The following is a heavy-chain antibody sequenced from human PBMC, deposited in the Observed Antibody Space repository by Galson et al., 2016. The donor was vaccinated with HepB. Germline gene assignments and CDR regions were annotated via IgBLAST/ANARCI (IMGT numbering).Heavy chain of an antibody. J-gene: IGHJ3*02. D-gene: IGHD2-21*02. CDR1: GFEFTDYW. CDR3: ARTLPVVVTAEDAFDI. Sequence: QSGAEVKKPGESLKISCKGSGFEFTDYWIGWGRQMPGKGLEWMGIIYPGDSDTRYSPSFEGQVTISADISADKSSTTAYLQWRSLKASDTAMYYCARTLPVVVTAEDAFDIWGQGTMVTVSS. V-gene: IGHV5-51*01. CDR2: IYPGDSDT.